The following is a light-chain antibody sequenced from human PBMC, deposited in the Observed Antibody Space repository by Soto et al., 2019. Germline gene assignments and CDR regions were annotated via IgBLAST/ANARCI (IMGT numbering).Light chain of an antibody. CDR2: GAS. CDR3: QQYNVYSWT. V-gene: IGKV3-15*01. J-gene: IGKJ1*01. Sequence: IVMTQSPTTLSVSPGSRPTLRCRASQSVSSNLAWYQQKNGQAPRIIIYGASTRATGIPARFGGSGYGTEFNLTISSLQTDDFATYYCQQYNVYSWTFGQGTKVDIK. CDR1: QSVSSN.